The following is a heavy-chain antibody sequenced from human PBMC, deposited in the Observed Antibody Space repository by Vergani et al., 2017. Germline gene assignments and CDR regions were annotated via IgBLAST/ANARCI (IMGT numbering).Heavy chain of an antibody. J-gene: IGHJ3*02. V-gene: IGHV1-69*01. CDR3: ARPITSIGVVNEGPYAFDI. CDR2: IIPIFGTA. CDR1: GGTFSSYA. D-gene: IGHD3-22*01. Sequence: QVQLVQSGAEVKKPGSSVKVSCKASGGTFSSYAISWVRQAPGQGLEWMGGIIPIFGTANYAQKFQGRVTITADESTSTAYMELSSLRSDDTAVYYCARPITSIGVVNEGPYAFDIWGQGTMVTVSS.